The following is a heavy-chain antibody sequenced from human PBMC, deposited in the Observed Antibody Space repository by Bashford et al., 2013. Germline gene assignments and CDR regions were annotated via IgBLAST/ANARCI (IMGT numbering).Heavy chain of an antibody. CDR2: INHSGST. J-gene: IGHJ6*02. CDR1: GGSFSGYY. D-gene: IGHD2-21*01. CDR3: ARDSHSVHYYYGVDV. V-gene: IGHV4-34*01. Sequence: SETLSLTCAVYGGSFSGYYWSWIRQPPGKGLEWIGEINHSGSTNYNPSLKSRVTISVDTSKNQFSLKLSSVTAADTAVYYCARDSHSVHYYYGVDVWGQGTTVTVSS.